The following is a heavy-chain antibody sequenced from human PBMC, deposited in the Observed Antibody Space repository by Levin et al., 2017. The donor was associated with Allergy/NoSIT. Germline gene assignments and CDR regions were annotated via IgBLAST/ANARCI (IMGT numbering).Heavy chain of an antibody. CDR1: GFTFSSYE. D-gene: IGHD1-26*01. V-gene: IGHV3-48*03. CDR2: ISSSANMI. CDR3: ASYSGTYLS. Sequence: GGSLRLSCAASGFTFSSYEMNWVRQAPGMGLEWVSYISSSANMIYFADSVKGRFSISRDNAKNSLYLQMNSLRAEDTGVYYCASYSGTYLSWGQGTLVTVSS. J-gene: IGHJ5*02.